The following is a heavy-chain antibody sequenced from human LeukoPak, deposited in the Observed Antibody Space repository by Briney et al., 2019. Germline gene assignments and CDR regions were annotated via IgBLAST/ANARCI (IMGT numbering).Heavy chain of an antibody. D-gene: IGHD2-2*01. CDR3: ARGDVVVPAVY. CDR1: GGTFSSYA. V-gene: IGHV1-69*05. J-gene: IGHJ4*02. Sequence: ASVKVSCKASGGTFSSYAISWVRQAPGQGLEWMGGIIPIFGTANYAQKFQGRVTMTRDMSTSTVYMELSSLRSEDTAVYYCARGDVVVPAVYWGQGTLVTVSS. CDR2: IIPIFGTA.